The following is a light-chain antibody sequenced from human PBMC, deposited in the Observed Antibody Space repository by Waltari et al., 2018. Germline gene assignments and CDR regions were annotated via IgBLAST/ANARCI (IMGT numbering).Light chain of an antibody. CDR2: KAS. J-gene: IGKJ2*01. CDR3: QQYNTYSYT. Sequence: DIQMTQSPSTLSASVGDRVPITCRASQSLSTWLAWYQQKPGEAPKLLIYKASILESGVPSRFSGSGSGTEFTLTISSLQPDDFATYYCQQYNTYSYTFGQGTKVEI. V-gene: IGKV1-5*03. CDR1: QSLSTW.